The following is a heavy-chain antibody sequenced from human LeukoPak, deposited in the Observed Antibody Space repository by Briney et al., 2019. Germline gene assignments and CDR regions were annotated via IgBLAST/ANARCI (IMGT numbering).Heavy chain of an antibody. D-gene: IGHD2-15*01. Sequence: GGSLRLSCAASGFTFSSYGMHWVRQAPGKGLEWVAVISYDGSNKYYADSVKGRFTISRDNSKNTLYLQMNSLRAEDTAVYYCAKVDLEVIVDAFDYWGQGTLVTVSS. CDR3: AKVDLEVIVDAFDY. CDR1: GFTFSSYG. J-gene: IGHJ4*02. CDR2: ISYDGSNK. V-gene: IGHV3-30*18.